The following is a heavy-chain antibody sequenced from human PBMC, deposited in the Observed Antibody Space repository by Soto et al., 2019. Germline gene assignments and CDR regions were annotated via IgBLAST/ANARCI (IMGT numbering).Heavy chain of an antibody. CDR3: TKDSGWTSAD. V-gene: IGHV3-23*01. CDR1: GFTFRDYG. D-gene: IGHD3-10*01. J-gene: IGHJ4*02. CDR2: ISGGAT. Sequence: EVQLLESGGGLVQPGGSRRLSCAASGFTFRDYGMSWVRQAPGKGLEWVSGISGGATYYADSVKGRFVISRDDSKNTLYLEMDSLRVKDMAVYYCTKDSGWTSADWGQGTLVTVSS.